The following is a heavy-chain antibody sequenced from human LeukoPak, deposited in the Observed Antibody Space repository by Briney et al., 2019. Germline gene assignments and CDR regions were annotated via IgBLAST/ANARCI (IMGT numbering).Heavy chain of an antibody. V-gene: IGHV3-30*19. CDR3: ARGTGELSFISPPFDY. J-gene: IGHJ4*02. CDR1: GFALSSSG. Sequence: GGSLRLSCAASGFALSSSGMHWVRQAPGKGLEWVAVISYDGSNKYYADSVKGRFTISRDNSKNTLYLQMNSLRAEDTAVYYCARGTGELSFISPPFDYWGQGTLVTVSS. CDR2: ISYDGSNK. D-gene: IGHD3-16*02.